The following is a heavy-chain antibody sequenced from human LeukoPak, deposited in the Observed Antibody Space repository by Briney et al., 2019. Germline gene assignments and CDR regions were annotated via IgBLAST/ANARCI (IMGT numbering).Heavy chain of an antibody. J-gene: IGHJ5*02. V-gene: IGHV3-30*04. D-gene: IGHD6-19*01. CDR3: ARDSSGSYNWFDP. CDR1: GFTFSSYA. CDR2: ISYDGSNE. Sequence: GGSLRLSCAASGFTFSSYAMHWVRQAPGKGLEWVAVISYDGSNEYYPDSVKGRFTISRDNSKNTLYLQMNSLRAEDTAVYYCARDSSGSYNWFDPWGQGTLVTVSS.